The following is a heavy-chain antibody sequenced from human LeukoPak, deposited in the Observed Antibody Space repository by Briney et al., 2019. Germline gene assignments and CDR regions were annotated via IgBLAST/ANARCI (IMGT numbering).Heavy chain of an antibody. CDR3: ARRSVVVVAANAFDI. V-gene: IGHV4-30-2*01. Sequence: SQTLSLTCTVSGGSISSGGYYWSWIRQPPGKGLEWIGYIYHSGSTYYNPSLKSRVTISVDRSKNQFSLKLSSVTAADTAVYYCARRSVVVVAANAFDIWGQGTMVTVSS. D-gene: IGHD2-15*01. CDR2: IYHSGST. J-gene: IGHJ3*02. CDR1: GGSISSGGYY.